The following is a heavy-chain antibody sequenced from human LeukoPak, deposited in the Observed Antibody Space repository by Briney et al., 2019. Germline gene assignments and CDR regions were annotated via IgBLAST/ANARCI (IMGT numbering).Heavy chain of an antibody. CDR2: TYYRSKWYN. Sequence: SQTLSLTSAISGDSVSSNSAAWNRIRQSPSRGLEWLGRTYYRSKWYNDYAVSVKSRITINPDTSKNQFSLQLNSVTPEDTAVYYCARDSDIVVVKEGYYYGMDVWGKGTTVTVSS. V-gene: IGHV6-1*01. CDR3: ARDSDIVVVKEGYYYGMDV. D-gene: IGHD2-2*01. J-gene: IGHJ6*04. CDR1: GDSVSSNSAA.